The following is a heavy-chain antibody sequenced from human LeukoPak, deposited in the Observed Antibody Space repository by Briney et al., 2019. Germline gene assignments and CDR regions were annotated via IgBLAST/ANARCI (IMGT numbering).Heavy chain of an antibody. CDR1: GGSISTTNW. Sequence: SGTLSLTCGVSGGSISTTNWWTWVRQPPGEGLEWIGEVHLSGRTHYNPSLESRVTMSVDMSENHISRRLTSVTAADTAVYYCAREGGPYRPLDYSGQGTLVTVSS. CDR3: AREGGPYRPLDY. J-gene: IGHJ4*02. CDR2: VHLSGRT. V-gene: IGHV4-4*02.